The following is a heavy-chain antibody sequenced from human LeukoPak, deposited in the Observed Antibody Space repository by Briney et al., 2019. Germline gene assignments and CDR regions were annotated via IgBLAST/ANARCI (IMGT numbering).Heavy chain of an antibody. V-gene: IGHV3-23*01. CDR1: GFTFSSYA. CDR3: ARYGPAAKYYYYGMDV. CDR2: INTPGGST. D-gene: IGHD2-2*01. J-gene: IGHJ6*02. Sequence: PGGSLRLSCAASGFTFSSYAMSWVRQAPGKGLEWVSAINTPGGSTYYADSVKGRFTISRDNSKNTLYLQMNSLRAEDTAVYYCARYGPAAKYYYYGMDVWGQGTTVTVSS.